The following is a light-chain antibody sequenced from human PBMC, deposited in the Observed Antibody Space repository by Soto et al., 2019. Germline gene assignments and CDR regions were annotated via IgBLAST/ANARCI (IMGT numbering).Light chain of an antibody. J-gene: IGLJ3*02. CDR1: SSNIGNNY. V-gene: IGLV1-51*02. CDR3: GTWDSSLSAGV. Sequence: QSALTQPPSVSAAAGQKVTISCSGSSSNIGNNYVSWYQQLPGTAPKLLIYENNKRPSGIPDRFSGSKSGTSATLGITGLQTGDEADYYCGTWDSSLSAGVFGGGTKVTVL. CDR2: ENN.